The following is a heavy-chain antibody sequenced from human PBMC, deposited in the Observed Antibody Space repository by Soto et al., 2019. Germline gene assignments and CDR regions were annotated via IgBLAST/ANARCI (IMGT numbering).Heavy chain of an antibody. Sequence: ASVNVSCKASGGTFSSYAISWVRQAPGQGLEWMGGIIPIFGTANYAQKFQGRVTITADESTSTAYMELSSLRSEDTAVYYCARAVVAATPGYYYYGMDVWGQGTTVTVSS. CDR3: ARAVVAATPGYYYYGMDV. CDR1: GGTFSSYA. D-gene: IGHD2-15*01. CDR2: IIPIFGTA. V-gene: IGHV1-69*13. J-gene: IGHJ6*02.